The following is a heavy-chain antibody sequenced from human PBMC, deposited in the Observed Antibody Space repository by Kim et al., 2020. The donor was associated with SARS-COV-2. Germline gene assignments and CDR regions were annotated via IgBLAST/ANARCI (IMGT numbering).Heavy chain of an antibody. J-gene: IGHJ4*02. Sequence: YWSWIRQHPGKGLEWIGYIYYSGSTYYNPSLKSRVTISVDTSKNQFSLKLSSVTAADTAVYYCARAPKDTAMVFWGQGTLVTVSS. CDR2: IYYSGST. V-gene: IGHV4-31*02. CDR3: ARAPKDTAMVF. D-gene: IGHD5-18*01. CDR1: Y.